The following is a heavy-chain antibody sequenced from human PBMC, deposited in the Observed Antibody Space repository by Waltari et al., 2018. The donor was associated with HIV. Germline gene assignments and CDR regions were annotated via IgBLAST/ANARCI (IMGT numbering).Heavy chain of an antibody. CDR2: IYSGGST. Sequence: DVQLVETGGGLVQSGGSLSIARAACWFTVSTQSLTVVRQAPGKGLECVSVIYSGGSTYYEDSVRGRFTISRDNSKNTLYLQMNSLTAEDTAVYYCARGVEGYCTSTSCYLLYWGQGTLVAVSS. V-gene: IGHV3-53*02. D-gene: IGHD2-2*01. CDR3: ARGVEGYCTSTSCYLLY. J-gene: IGHJ4*02. CDR1: WFTVSTQS.